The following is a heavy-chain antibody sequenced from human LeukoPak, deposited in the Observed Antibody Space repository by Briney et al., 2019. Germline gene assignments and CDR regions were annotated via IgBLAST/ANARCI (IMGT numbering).Heavy chain of an antibody. CDR1: GFTFSNYA. V-gene: IGHV3-23*01. D-gene: IGHD1-26*01. Sequence: GGSLRLSCAASGFTFSNYAMTWVRQAPGKGLEWVSGISASGGSTSYAGSVKGRFTISRDNSKNTLYLQMNSLRAEDTAVYYCAKDVGKWESLHFFDYWGQGTLVTVSS. CDR2: ISASGGST. CDR3: AKDVGKWESLHFFDY. J-gene: IGHJ4*02.